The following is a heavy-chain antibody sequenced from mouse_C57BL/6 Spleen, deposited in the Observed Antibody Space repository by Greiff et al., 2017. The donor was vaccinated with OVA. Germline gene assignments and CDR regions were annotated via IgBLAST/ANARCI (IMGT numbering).Heavy chain of an antibody. V-gene: IGHV1-82*01. CDR3: ARSGLRWNAMDY. J-gene: IGHJ4*01. CDR1: GYAFSSSW. Sequence: QVHVKQSGPELVKPGASVKISCKASGYAFSSSWMNWVKQRPGKGLEWIGRIYPGDGDTNYNGKFKGKATLTADKSSSTAYMQRSSLTSEDSAVYFCARSGLRWNAMDYWGQGTSVTVSS. D-gene: IGHD1-1*01. CDR2: IYPGDGDT.